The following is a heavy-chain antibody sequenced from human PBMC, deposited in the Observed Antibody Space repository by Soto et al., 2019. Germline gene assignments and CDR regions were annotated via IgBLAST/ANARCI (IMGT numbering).Heavy chain of an antibody. Sequence: ASVKVSCKASGYTFTSYGISWVRQAPGQGLEWMGWISAYNGNTNYAQKFQGRVTITADESTSTAYMELSSLRSDDTAVYYCAGEDRDRETGLVPAAIDGMDVWGQGTTVTVSS. D-gene: IGHD2-2*01. CDR3: AGEDRDRETGLVPAAIDGMDV. V-gene: IGHV1-18*01. J-gene: IGHJ6*02. CDR1: GYTFTSYG. CDR2: ISAYNGNT.